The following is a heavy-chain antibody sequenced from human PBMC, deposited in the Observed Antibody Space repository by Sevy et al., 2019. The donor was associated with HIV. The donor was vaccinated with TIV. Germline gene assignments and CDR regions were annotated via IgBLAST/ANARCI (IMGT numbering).Heavy chain of an antibody. J-gene: IGHJ4*02. CDR3: ARDLDIVATFSRSVGY. D-gene: IGHD5-12*01. CDR1: GFTFSDYY. Sequence: GSLRLSCAASGFTFSDYYMSWIRQAPGKGLEWVSYISSSGSTIYYADSVKGRFTISRDNAKNSLYLQMNSLRAEDTAVYYCARDLDIVATFSRSVGYWGQGTLVTVSS. CDR2: ISSSGSTI. V-gene: IGHV3-11*04.